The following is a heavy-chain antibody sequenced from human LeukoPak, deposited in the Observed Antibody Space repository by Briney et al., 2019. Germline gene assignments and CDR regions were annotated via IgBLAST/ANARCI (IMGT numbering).Heavy chain of an antibody. CDR2: IRSKANSYAT. Sequence: GGSLRLSCAASESTLTDAWVSWVRQASGKGLEWVGRIRSKANSYATAYAASVKGRFTISRDDSKNTAYLQMNSLKTEDTAVYYCTRSIQLWLGPDYYYMDVWGKGTTVTVSS. D-gene: IGHD5-18*01. V-gene: IGHV3-73*01. J-gene: IGHJ6*03. CDR1: ESTLTDAW. CDR3: TRSIQLWLGPDYYYMDV.